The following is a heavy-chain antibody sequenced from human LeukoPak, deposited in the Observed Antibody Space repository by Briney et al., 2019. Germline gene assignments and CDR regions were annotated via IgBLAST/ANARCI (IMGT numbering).Heavy chain of an antibody. CDR3: ARARSDYDFWSGYYWFDP. V-gene: IGHV4-59*01. D-gene: IGHD3-3*01. J-gene: IGHJ5*02. CDR2: IYYSGST. CDR1: GGSISSYY. Sequence: SETLSLTCTVSGGSISSYYWSWIRQPPGKGLEWIGYIYYSGSTNYNPSLKSRVTISVDTSKNQFSLKLSSVTAADTAVYYCARARSDYDFWSGYYWFDPWGQGTLVTVSS.